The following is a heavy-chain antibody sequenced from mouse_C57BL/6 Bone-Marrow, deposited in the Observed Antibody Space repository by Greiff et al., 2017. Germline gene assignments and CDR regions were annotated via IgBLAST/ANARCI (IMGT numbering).Heavy chain of an antibody. J-gene: IGHJ3*01. CDR3: ARGIYDGFLWFAY. V-gene: IGHV1-7*01. CDR1: GYTFTSYW. CDR2: INPSSGYT. Sequence: VQGVESGAELAKPGASVKLSCKASGYTFTSYWMHWVKQRPGQGLEWIGYINPSSGYTKYNQKFKDKATLTADKSSSTAYMQLSSLTYEDSAVYYCARGIYDGFLWFAYWGQETLVTVPA. D-gene: IGHD2-3*01.